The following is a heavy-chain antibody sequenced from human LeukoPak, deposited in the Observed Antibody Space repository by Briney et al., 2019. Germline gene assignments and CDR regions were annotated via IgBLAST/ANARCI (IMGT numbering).Heavy chain of an antibody. CDR2: IYYSGST. J-gene: IGHJ4*02. CDR1: GGSISSYY. D-gene: IGHD3-22*01. CDR3: ASSIVARGAYYFDY. Sequence: SETLSLTCTVSGGSISSYYWSWIRQPPGKGLEWIGYIYYSGSTNYNPSLKSRVTISVDTSKNQFSLKLSSVTAADTAVYYCASSIVARGAYYFDYWGQGTLVTVSS. V-gene: IGHV4-59*01.